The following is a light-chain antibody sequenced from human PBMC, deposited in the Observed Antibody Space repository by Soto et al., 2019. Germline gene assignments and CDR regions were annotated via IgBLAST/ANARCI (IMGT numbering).Light chain of an antibody. CDR3: ATWDDSLTVV. CDR1: RSNIGSNY. J-gene: IGLJ3*02. CDR2: RNN. V-gene: IGLV1-47*01. Sequence: HSVLTQPPSASGTPGQRVTISCSGSRSNIGSNYVYWYQQFPGTAPKLLIYRNNQRPSGVPDRFSGSKSGTSASLAISGLRSEDEADYYCATWDDSLTVVFGGGTKLTVL.